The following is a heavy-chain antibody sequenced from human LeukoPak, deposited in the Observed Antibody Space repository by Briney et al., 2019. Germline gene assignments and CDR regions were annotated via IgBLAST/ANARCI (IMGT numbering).Heavy chain of an antibody. J-gene: IGHJ4*02. CDR3: ARNGGYGDYVIG. CDR2: IYSAGST. CDR1: GFTVSSNY. D-gene: IGHD4-17*01. Sequence: PGGSLRLSCAASGFTVSSNYMSWVRQAPGKGLEWVPIIYSAGSTYYADSVKGRFTISRDNSKNTVYLQMKSLRAEDTAAYYCARNGGYGDYVIGWGQGTLVTVSS. V-gene: IGHV3-66*02.